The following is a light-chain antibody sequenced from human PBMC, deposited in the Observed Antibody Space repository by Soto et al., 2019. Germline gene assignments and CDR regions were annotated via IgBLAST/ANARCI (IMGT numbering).Light chain of an antibody. CDR1: SGDVGAYDR. V-gene: IGLV2-11*01. CDR3: CSHAGGSSWG. Sequence: QSALTQPRSVSGSPGQSVTISCTGTSGDVGAYDRVSWYQHHPTKAPKLIIYDVTNRPSGVPYRFSGSKSGSTASLTISGLQAEDEADYYCCSHAGGSSWGVGGGTKLTVL. J-gene: IGLJ2*01. CDR2: DVT.